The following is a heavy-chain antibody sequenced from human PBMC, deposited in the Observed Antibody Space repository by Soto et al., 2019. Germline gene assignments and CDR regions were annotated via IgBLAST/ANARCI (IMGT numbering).Heavy chain of an antibody. CDR3: ARLGYDSSGYPSWFDP. D-gene: IGHD3-22*01. CDR2: VYFSGNT. Sequence: PQTLSLTCTVSGGSISSSSYSWSWIRQHPGTGLEWIGYVYFSGNTDYNPSPKSRVTISVDTSKKQFSLRLTSVTVADTAVYYCARLGYDSSGYPSWFDPWGQGTLVTVPQ. CDR1: GGSISSSSYS. J-gene: IGHJ5*02. V-gene: IGHV4-31*03.